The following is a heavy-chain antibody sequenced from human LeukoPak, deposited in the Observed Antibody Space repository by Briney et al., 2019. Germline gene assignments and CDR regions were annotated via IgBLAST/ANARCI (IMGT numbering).Heavy chain of an antibody. CDR3: ARDKYGDYAFDY. V-gene: IGHV3-21*01. CDR2: IRSSGSYI. D-gene: IGHD4-17*01. J-gene: IGHJ4*02. CDR1: GFTFTTYS. Sequence: TGGSLRLSCAASGFTFTTYSMNWVRQAPGKGLEWVSSIRSSGSYIYYADSMKGRFTISRDNAKNSLYLEMNSLRAEDTAVYYCARDKYGDYAFDYWGQGTLVTVSS.